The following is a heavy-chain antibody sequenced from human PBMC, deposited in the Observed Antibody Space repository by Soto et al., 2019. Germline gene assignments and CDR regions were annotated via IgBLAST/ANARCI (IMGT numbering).Heavy chain of an antibody. CDR1: GFTFAKYW. V-gene: IGHV3-74*01. J-gene: IGHJ1*01. CDR3: GRQAALWEKVDF. D-gene: IGHD3-10*01. Sequence: GGSLRLSCVVSGFTFAKYWMHWVRQAPGKGLVWVARIETDGTTQTYADSVEGRFTISRDNAKNTLYLHMNSLRAEDTAVYYCGRQAALWEKVDFRGHGTPVTVSS. CDR2: IETDGTTQ.